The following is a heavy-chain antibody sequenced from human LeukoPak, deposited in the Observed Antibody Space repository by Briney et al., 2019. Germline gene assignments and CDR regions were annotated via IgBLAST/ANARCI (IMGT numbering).Heavy chain of an antibody. J-gene: IGHJ6*03. CDR1: GYTFTSYD. CDR3: ARGLRYSSSWYGPHYYYYYYMDV. D-gene: IGHD6-13*01. Sequence: VASVKVSCKASGYTFTSYDINWVRQATGQGLEWMGWMNPNSGNTGYAQKFQGRVTMTRNTSISTAYMELSSLRSEDTAVYYCARGLRYSSSWYGPHYYYYYYMDVWGKGTTVTVSS. CDR2: MNPNSGNT. V-gene: IGHV1-8*01.